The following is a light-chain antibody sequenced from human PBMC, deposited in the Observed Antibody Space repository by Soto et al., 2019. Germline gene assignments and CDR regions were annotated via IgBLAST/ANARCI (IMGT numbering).Light chain of an antibody. J-gene: IGKJ5*01. CDR3: QQTYSFPIT. V-gene: IGKV1D-12*01. CDR1: QGISSW. CDR2: GTS. Sequence: DIQMTQSPSSVSAAVGDRVTITCRASQGISSWLAWYQQKPGKAPKLLIYGTSTLQSGVPSRLSGSGSGTDFTLTISSLQPEDFATFYCQQTYSFPITFGQGTRLEI.